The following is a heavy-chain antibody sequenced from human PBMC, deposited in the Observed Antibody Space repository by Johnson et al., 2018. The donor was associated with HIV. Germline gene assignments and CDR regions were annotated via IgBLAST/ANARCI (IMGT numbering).Heavy chain of an antibody. Sequence: QVLLVESGGGLIQPGGSLRLSCAASGFTFSSYAMHWVRQAPGKGLEWVAIIRYDGSNKYYADSVKGRFTISRDNSKNTLYLQMNSLRAEDTAVYYCARNSGKGLVLRGEAFDIWGQGTMVTVSS. V-gene: IGHV3-30*02. CDR2: IRYDGSNK. J-gene: IGHJ3*02. CDR3: ARNSGKGLVLRGEAFDI. D-gene: IGHD3-16*01. CDR1: GFTFSSYA.